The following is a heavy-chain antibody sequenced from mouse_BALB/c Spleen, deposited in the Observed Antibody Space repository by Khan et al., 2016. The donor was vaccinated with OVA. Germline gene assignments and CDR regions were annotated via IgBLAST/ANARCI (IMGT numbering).Heavy chain of an antibody. CDR1: GFSFSDYY. CDR2: ISDGGGST. CDR3: ARAGYGGFAY. Sequence: EVELVESGGGLVKPGGSLKLSCAASGFSFSDYYMYWIRQTPEKRLEWVATISDGGGSTYYPDSVKGRFTISRDNAKNNLYLRMSSLKSEDTAIYYCARAGYGGFAYWGQGTLVTVSA. J-gene: IGHJ3*01. D-gene: IGHD1-1*02. V-gene: IGHV5-4*02.